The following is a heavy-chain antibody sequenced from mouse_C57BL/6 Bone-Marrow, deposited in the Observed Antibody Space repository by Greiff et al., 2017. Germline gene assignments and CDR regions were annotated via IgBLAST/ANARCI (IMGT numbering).Heavy chain of an antibody. Sequence: QVQLQQPGAELVKPGASVKMSCKASGYTFTSYWITWVKQRPGQGLEWIGDIYPGSGSTNYNEKFKSKATLTVDTSSSTAYMQLSSLTSEDSAVYDCARREGKLQAWFGYWGQGTLVTVSA. CDR1: GYTFTSYW. CDR3: ARREGKLQAWFGY. V-gene: IGHV1-55*01. D-gene: IGHD1-1*01. CDR2: IYPGSGST. J-gene: IGHJ3*01.